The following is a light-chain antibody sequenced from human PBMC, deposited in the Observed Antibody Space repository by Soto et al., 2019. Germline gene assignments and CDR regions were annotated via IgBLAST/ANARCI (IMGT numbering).Light chain of an antibody. V-gene: IGLV2-14*01. CDR3: RSYSSTSTPWV. J-gene: IGLJ3*02. Sequence: QSALTQPASVSGSPGQSITISCTGTSSDVGTYNFVSWYQQHPGKAPKLMIYEVSSRPSGVSNRFSGSKSGNTASLTISGLQAEDEAEYYCRSYSSTSTPWVFGGGTKVTVL. CDR2: EVS. CDR1: SSDVGTYNF.